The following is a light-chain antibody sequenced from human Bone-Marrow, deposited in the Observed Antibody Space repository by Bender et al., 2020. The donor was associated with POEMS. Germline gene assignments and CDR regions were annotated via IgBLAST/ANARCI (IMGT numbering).Light chain of an antibody. J-gene: IGLJ3*02. Sequence: QSALTQPASVSGSPGQSITISCTGTSSNIGTYNLVSWYQHHPGKAPKLMIYEVTKWPSGVSNRFSGSKSGNTASLTISGLQAEDEADYYCSSFTSRSTLVFGGGTKLTVL. CDR2: EVT. V-gene: IGLV2-14*02. CDR1: SSNIGTYNL. CDR3: SSFTSRSTLV.